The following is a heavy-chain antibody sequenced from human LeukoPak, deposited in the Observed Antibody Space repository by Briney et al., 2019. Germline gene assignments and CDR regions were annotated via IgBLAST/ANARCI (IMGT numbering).Heavy chain of an antibody. J-gene: IGHJ6*02. CDR2: VNKDGSEK. Sequence: PGGSLRLSCAASGITVSTNYMSWVRQAPGKGPEWVANVNKDGSEKYYVDSVKGRFTISRDTAKNSLYLQMNNLRAEDTALYYCARNNDMDVWGQGTTVIVSS. CDR3: ARNNDMDV. CDR1: GITVSTNY. V-gene: IGHV3-7*03. D-gene: IGHD1/OR15-1a*01.